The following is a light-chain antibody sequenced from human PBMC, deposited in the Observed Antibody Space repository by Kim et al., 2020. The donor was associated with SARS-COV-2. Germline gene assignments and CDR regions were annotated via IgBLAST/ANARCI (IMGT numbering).Light chain of an antibody. Sequence: PGKTARITCGGTNIGGQAVHWYPQEPGQAPVLVISYDTDRPSGIPERISGSNSGKTATLTISRVEAGDEADYYCQVWDTNSDHWVFGGGTKLTVL. CDR3: QVWDTNSDHWV. CDR2: YDT. V-gene: IGLV3-21*04. J-gene: IGLJ3*02. CDR1: NIGGQA.